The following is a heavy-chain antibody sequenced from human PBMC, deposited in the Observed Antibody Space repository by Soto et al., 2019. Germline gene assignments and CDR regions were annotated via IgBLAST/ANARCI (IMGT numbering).Heavy chain of an antibody. Sequence: GAPGKVSCKASGYTFSSYGISWGRQAPGQRREWMGWISAYNGNTNYAQKLQGRVTMTTDTSTSTAYMELRSLRSDDTAVYYCARTNTIFGVVIIPDYYYYYMDVWGKGTTVTVSS. CDR3: ARTNTIFGVVIIPDYYYYYMDV. CDR1: GYTFSSYG. CDR2: ISAYNGNT. V-gene: IGHV1-18*01. J-gene: IGHJ6*03. D-gene: IGHD3-3*01.